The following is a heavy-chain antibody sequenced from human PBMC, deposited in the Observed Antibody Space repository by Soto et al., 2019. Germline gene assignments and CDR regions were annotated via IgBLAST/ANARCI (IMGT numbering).Heavy chain of an antibody. CDR3: ARNYHSSGIGRPLSI. CDR2: IIPIFGTA. J-gene: IGHJ4*02. Sequence: SVNVSCKASGWAFSSDAISWVRQAPGKGLEWMGGIIPIFGTANYAQKFQGRVTITADESTSTAYMELSSLRSEDTAVYYCARNYHSSGIGRPLSIWGQETLVTVSS. V-gene: IGHV1-69*13. D-gene: IGHD3-22*01. CDR1: GWAFSSDA.